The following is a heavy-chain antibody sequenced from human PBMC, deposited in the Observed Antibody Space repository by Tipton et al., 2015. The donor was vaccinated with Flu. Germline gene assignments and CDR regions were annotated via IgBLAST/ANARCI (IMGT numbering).Heavy chain of an antibody. CDR2: IYPGDSDT. J-gene: IGHJ4*02. CDR1: GYSFTSYW. Sequence: QLVQSGPEVKKPGESLKISCKGSGYSFTSYWIGWVRQMPGKGLEWMGIIYPGDSDTRYSPSFQGQVTIPAAKSLSTDYLQWSSLKTSDTAMYYCVRHDLAYCGGDCYSGLDYRGQGTLVTVSS. V-gene: IGHV5-51*01. CDR3: VRHDLAYCGGDCYSGLDY. D-gene: IGHD2-21*02.